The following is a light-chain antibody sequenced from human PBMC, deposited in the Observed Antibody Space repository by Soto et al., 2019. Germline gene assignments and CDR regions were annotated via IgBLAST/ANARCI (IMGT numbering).Light chain of an antibody. V-gene: IGLV2-23*02. J-gene: IGLJ3*02. Sequence: QSALTQPASVSASPGQWITISCTGTSSDVGGYDRVSWYRQHPGKAPTLVIYEVNKRPSGVSNRFSGSKSGNTASLTISGLQAEDEADYYCCSSVGGPNWVFGGGTKLTVL. CDR1: SSDVGGYDR. CDR2: EVN. CDR3: CSSVGGPNWV.